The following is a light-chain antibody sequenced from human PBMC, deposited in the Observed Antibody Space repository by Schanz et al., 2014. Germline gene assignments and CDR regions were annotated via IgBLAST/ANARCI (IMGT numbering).Light chain of an antibody. V-gene: IGKV3-20*01. CDR3: QQYGSSPRT. J-gene: IGKJ4*01. CDR1: QNINIY. Sequence: EIVLTQSPGTLSLSPGEGATLSCRSSQNINIYLAWYQQKPGQAPRLLIYGASTRVTGIPARFSGSGSGTEFTLTISSLQSEDFAVYYCQQYGSSPRTFGGGTKVEIK. CDR2: GAS.